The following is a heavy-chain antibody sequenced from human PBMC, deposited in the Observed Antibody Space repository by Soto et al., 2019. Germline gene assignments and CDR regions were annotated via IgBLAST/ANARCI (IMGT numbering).Heavy chain of an antibody. D-gene: IGHD6-13*01. J-gene: IGHJ4*02. V-gene: IGHV3-64*01. CDR3: ARGVELSWYYFDY. CDR1: GFTFSGYA. CDR2: ISSNGGST. Sequence: GGSLRLSCAASGFTFSGYAMHWVRQAPGKGLEYVSAISSNGGSTYYANSVKGRFTISRDNSKNTLYLQMGSLRPEDMAVYYCARGVELSWYYFDYWGQGTLVTVSS.